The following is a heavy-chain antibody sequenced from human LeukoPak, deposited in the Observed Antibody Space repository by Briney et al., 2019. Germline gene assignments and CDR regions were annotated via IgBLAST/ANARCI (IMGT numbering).Heavy chain of an antibody. Sequence: GGSLRLSCAASGFTFSGYGMHWVRQAPGKGLEWVAFIRYDGSNKYYADSVKGRFTISRDNSKNTLYLQMNSLRAEDTAVYYCARDGYSGYAFDYWGQGTLVTVSS. J-gene: IGHJ4*02. CDR3: ARDGYSGYAFDY. CDR1: GFTFSGYG. V-gene: IGHV3-30*02. D-gene: IGHD5-12*01. CDR2: IRYDGSNK.